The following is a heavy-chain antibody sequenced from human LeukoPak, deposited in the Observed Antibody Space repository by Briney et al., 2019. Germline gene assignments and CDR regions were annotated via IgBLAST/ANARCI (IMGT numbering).Heavy chain of an antibody. J-gene: IGHJ4*02. D-gene: IGHD3-22*01. CDR1: GGTFSSYA. CDR2: IIPIFGTA. V-gene: IGHV1-69*13. Sequence: GASVKVSCKASGGTFSSYAISWVRQAPGQGLEWMGGIIPIFGTANYAQKFQGRVTITADESTSTAYMELSSLRSEDTAVYYCARGYYESSGFYYFDYWGQGTLVTVSS. CDR3: ARGYYESSGFYYFDY.